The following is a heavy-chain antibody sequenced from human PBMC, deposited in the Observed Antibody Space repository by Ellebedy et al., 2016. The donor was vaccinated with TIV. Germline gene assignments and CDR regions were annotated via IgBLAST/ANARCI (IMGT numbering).Heavy chain of an antibody. CDR3: AREYKGEFLGIPSGWYRGTFDY. J-gene: IGHJ4*02. D-gene: IGHD6-19*01. CDR1: GHTFTSYG. V-gene: IGHV1-18*01. CDR2: ISAYNGNT. Sequence: ASVKVSCKASGHTFTSYGISWVRQAPGQGLEWMGWISAYNGNTNYAQKLQGRVTMTTDTSTNTAYMELRSLRSDDTAVYYCAREYKGEFLGIPSGWYRGTFDYWGQGTLVTVSS.